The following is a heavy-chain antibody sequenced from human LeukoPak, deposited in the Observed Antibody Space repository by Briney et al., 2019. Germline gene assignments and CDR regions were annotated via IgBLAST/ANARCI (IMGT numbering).Heavy chain of an antibody. CDR1: GGSISSYY. Sequence: SETLSLTCTVSGGSISSYYWSWIRQPPGKGLEWIGYIYYSGSTYYNPSLKSRVTISVDTSKNQFSLKLSSVTAADTAVYYCAREGLPMVRGPSFDYWGQGTLVTVSS. J-gene: IGHJ4*02. V-gene: IGHV4-30-4*08. CDR2: IYYSGST. D-gene: IGHD3-10*01. CDR3: AREGLPMVRGPSFDY.